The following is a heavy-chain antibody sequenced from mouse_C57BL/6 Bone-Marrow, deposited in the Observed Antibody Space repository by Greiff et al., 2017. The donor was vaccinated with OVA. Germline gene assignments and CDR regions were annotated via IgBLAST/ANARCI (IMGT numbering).Heavy chain of an antibody. CDR2: IDPETGGT. CDR3: ARCWDGYWYFDV. CDR1: GYTFTDYE. Sequence: VKLVESGAELVRPGASVTLSCKASGYTFTDYEMHWVKQTPVHGLEWIGAIDPETGGTAYNQKFKDKATLTVDKSSSTAYMQLSSLTSEDSAVYYCARCWDGYWYFDVWGTGTTVTVSS. D-gene: IGHD2-3*01. V-gene: IGHV1-15*01. J-gene: IGHJ1*03.